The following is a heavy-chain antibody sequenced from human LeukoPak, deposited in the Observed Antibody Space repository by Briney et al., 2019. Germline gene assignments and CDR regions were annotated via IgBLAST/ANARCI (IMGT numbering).Heavy chain of an antibody. D-gene: IGHD5-24*01. Sequence: SETLSLTCTVSGVSISSGGYYWRWIRQHPGKGLEWIGYIYYSGSTYYNPSLRSRVTISVDTSKNQFSLKLSSVTAADTAVYYCAKSWRPRRWPDSFDPWGQGTLVTVSS. V-gene: IGHV4-61*08. CDR3: AKSWRPRRWPDSFDP. CDR2: IYYSGST. CDR1: GVSISSGGYY. J-gene: IGHJ5*02.